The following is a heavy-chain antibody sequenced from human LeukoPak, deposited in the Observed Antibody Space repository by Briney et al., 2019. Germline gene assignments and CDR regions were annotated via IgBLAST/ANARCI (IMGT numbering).Heavy chain of an antibody. CDR1: GFIVNTNY. Sequence: PGGSLRLPCAASGFIVNTNYMTWVRQAPGRGLEWVSFIYADGNTYYADSVKGRFTISRDISKNAVYLQMNSLRAEDTAVYYCARDSYGDANFDSWGQGTLVTVSS. V-gene: IGHV3-53*01. J-gene: IGHJ4*02. D-gene: IGHD4-17*01. CDR2: IYADGNT. CDR3: ARDSYGDANFDS.